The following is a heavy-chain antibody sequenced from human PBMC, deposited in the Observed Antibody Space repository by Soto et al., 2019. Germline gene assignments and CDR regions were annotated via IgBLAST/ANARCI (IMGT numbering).Heavy chain of an antibody. CDR3: ARYSLATFDY. CDR1: GGSISSYY. Sequence: SETLSLTCTVSGGSISSYYWSWIRQPPGRGLGWIGYIYYSGSTNYNPSPKSRVTISVDTSKNQFSLKLSSVTAADTAVYYCARYSLATFDYWGQGTLVTVSS. V-gene: IGHV4-59*01. CDR2: IYYSGST. D-gene: IGHD2-21*01. J-gene: IGHJ4*02.